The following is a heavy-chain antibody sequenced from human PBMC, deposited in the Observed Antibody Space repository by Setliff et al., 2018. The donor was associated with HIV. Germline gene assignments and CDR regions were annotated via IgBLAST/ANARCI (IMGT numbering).Heavy chain of an antibody. CDR3: ARGSGYDSYYYYYMDV. V-gene: IGHV4-34*01. CDR2: INHSGST. CDR1: GGSFSGYY. J-gene: IGHJ6*03. D-gene: IGHD5-12*01. Sequence: SETLSLTCAVYGGSFSGYYWSWIRQPPGKGLEWIGEINHSGSTNYNPSLKSRVTISVDASKTQFSLKLSSMTAADTAVYYCARGSGYDSYYYYYMDVWGKGTTVTVSS.